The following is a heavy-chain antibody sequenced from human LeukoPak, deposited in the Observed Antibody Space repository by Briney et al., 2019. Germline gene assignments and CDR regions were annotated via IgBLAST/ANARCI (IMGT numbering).Heavy chain of an antibody. CDR3: ARVLTHVPYFDS. V-gene: IGHV3-48*01. CDR2: IISGAIII. D-gene: IGHD2-21*02. J-gene: IGHJ4*02. Sequence: PGGSLRLSCAASGFTFSSYGMHWVRQAPGKGLEWVSYIISGAIIIYYADSVNGRFTISRDKTKNALYLQINSLRAEHTTVYYCARVLTHVPYFDSWGQGTLVTVSS. CDR1: GFTFSSYG.